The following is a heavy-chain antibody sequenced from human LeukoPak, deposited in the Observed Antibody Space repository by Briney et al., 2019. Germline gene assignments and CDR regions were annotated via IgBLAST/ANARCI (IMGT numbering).Heavy chain of an antibody. CDR1: GFAFSNYN. D-gene: IGHD6-19*01. Sequence: GGSLRLSCAGSGFAFSNYNMYWVRQAPGKGLEWVGRIKSKTDGGTTDYAAPVKGRFTISRDDSKNTLYLQMNSLKTEDTAVYYCTTGGWDQYYFDYWGQGTLVTVSS. CDR3: TTGGWDQYYFDY. J-gene: IGHJ4*02. V-gene: IGHV3-15*01. CDR2: IKSKTDGGTT.